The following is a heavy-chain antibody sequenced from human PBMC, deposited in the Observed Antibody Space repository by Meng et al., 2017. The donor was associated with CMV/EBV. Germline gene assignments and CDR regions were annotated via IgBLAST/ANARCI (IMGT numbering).Heavy chain of an antibody. D-gene: IGHD3-3*01. CDR1: GGSISSSSYY. J-gene: IGHJ6*02. CDR3: ARDGQTNDFWSGQYYYYYYGMDV. Sequence: SETLSLTCTISGGSISSSSYYWGWIRQPPGKGLEWIGSIYYSGSTYYNPSLKSRVTISVDTSKNQFSLKLSSVTAADTAVYYCARDGQTNDFWSGQYYYYYYGMDVWGQGTTVTASS. V-gene: IGHV4-39*07. CDR2: IYYSGST.